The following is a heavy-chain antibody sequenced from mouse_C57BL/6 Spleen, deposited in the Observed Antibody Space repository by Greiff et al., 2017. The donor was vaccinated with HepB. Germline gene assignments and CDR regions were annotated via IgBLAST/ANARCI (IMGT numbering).Heavy chain of an antibody. Sequence: QVQLQQPGAELVKPGASVKMSCKASGYTFTSYWITWVKQRPGQGLEWIGDIYPGSGSTNYNEKFKSKATLTVDTSSSTAYMQLSSLKSEDSAVYYCARSHSSSYAMDYWGQGTSVTVSS. CDR3: ARSHSSSYAMDY. J-gene: IGHJ4*01. D-gene: IGHD2-12*01. CDR1: GYTFTSYW. CDR2: IYPGSGST. V-gene: IGHV1-55*01.